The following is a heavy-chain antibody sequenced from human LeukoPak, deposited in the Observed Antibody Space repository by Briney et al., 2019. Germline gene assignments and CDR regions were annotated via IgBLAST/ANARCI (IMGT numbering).Heavy chain of an antibody. CDR1: GYTFTGYY. CDR2: INPNSGGT. CDR3: ARESRDSSGWLN. D-gene: IGHD6-19*01. J-gene: IGHJ4*02. Sequence: ASVKVSCKASGYTFTGYYMHWVRQAPGQGLEWMGWINPNSGGTNYAQKFQGRVTMTRDTSISTAYMELSRLGSDDTAVYYCARESRDSSGWLNWGQGTLVTVSS. V-gene: IGHV1-2*02.